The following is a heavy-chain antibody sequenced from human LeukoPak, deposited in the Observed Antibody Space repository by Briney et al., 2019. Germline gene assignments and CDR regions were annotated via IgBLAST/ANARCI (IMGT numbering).Heavy chain of an antibody. D-gene: IGHD3-9*01. Sequence: GASLQISWQSSGSIFTYYWIGWVRQLPGKGEEWVGIIYPSASDARYSPSFQGQVTISADESINTPYLQWSSLKASDTAMYYCARRTYDILTGYSNDYFDYWGQGTLVTVSS. CDR2: IYPSASDA. CDR1: GSIFTYYW. V-gene: IGHV5-51*01. CDR3: ARRTYDILTGYSNDYFDY. J-gene: IGHJ4*02.